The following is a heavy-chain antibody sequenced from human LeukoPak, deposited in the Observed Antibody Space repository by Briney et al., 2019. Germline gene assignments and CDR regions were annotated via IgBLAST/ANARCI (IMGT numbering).Heavy chain of an antibody. CDR2: IYHSGST. CDR1: GGSISSSNW. Sequence: PSGTLSLTCAVSGGSISSSNWWSWVRQPPGKGLEWIGEIYHSGSTNYNPSLKSRVTISVDKSKNQFSLKLSSVTAADTAVYYCARSGGGSYSEDAFDIWGQGTMVTASS. J-gene: IGHJ3*02. V-gene: IGHV4-4*02. D-gene: IGHD1-26*01. CDR3: ARSGGGSYSEDAFDI.